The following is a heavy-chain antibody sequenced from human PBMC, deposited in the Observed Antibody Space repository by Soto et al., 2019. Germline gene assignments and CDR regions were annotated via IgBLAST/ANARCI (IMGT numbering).Heavy chain of an antibody. J-gene: IGHJ6*02. Sequence: PSETLSLTCTVSGGSISSSSYYWGWIRQPPGKGLEWIGSIYYSGSTYYNPSLKSRVTISVDTSKNQFSLKLSSVTAADTAVYYCASMTPDYDFWSGYGTYYYYGMDVWGQGTTVTVSS. CDR1: GGSISSSSYY. V-gene: IGHV4-39*01. CDR3: ASMTPDYDFWSGYGTYYYYGMDV. D-gene: IGHD3-3*01. CDR2: IYYSGST.